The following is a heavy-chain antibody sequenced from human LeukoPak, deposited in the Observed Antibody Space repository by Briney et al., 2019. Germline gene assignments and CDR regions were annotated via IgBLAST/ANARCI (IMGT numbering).Heavy chain of an antibody. Sequence: SETLSLTCTVSGGSISSYYWSWIRQPAGKGLEWIGRIYTSGSTNYNPSLKSRVTMSVDTSKNQFSLKLSSVTAADTAVYYCASTRIRGVDFWSGYYDYWGQGTLVTVSS. D-gene: IGHD3-3*01. V-gene: IGHV4-4*07. CDR1: GGSISSYY. CDR3: ASTRIRGVDFWSGYYDY. CDR2: IYTSGST. J-gene: IGHJ4*02.